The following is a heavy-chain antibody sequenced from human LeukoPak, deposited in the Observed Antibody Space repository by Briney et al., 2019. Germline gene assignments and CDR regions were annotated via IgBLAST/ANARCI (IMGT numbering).Heavy chain of an antibody. CDR2: INPKSGGT. CDR1: GYSFTGHY. V-gene: IGHV1-2*02. J-gene: IGHJ3*02. CDR3: ARDYYYSSGWYTDSGLGAFDI. Sequence: GASVKVSCKASGYSFTGHYMHWVRQAPGQGLEWMGWINPKSGGTNYAQKFQGRVTMTRDTSISTAYMDMSSLRSDDTAVYYCARDYYYSSGWYTDSGLGAFDIWGQGTMVTVSS. D-gene: IGHD6-19*01.